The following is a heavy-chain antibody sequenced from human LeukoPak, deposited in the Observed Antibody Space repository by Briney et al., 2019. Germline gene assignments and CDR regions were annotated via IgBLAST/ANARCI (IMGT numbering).Heavy chain of an antibody. CDR2: IIPIFGTA. V-gene: IGHV1-69*05. CDR3: ARVSSSQLNWFDP. J-gene: IGHJ5*02. CDR1: GGTFTSYA. Sequence: GASVKVSCKASGGTFTSYAISWVRQAPGQGLEWMGGIIPIFGTANYAQKFQGRVTITTDESTSTAYMELSSLRSEDTAVYYCARVSSSQLNWFDPWGQGTLVTVSS. D-gene: IGHD6-13*01.